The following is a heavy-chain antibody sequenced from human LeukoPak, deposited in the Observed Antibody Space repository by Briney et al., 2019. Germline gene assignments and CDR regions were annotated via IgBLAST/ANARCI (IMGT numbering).Heavy chain of an antibody. Sequence: GGSLRLSCAASGFSFSSYRVNWVRQAPGKGLEWVSYISRSSSTIYYADSVKGRFTISRDNAKNSLYLQMNSLRAEDQAVYYCAELGITMIGGVCGKGTTVTISS. CDR1: GFSFSSYR. V-gene: IGHV3-48*04. CDR2: ISRSSSTI. J-gene: IGHJ6*04. D-gene: IGHD3-10*02. CDR3: AELGITMIGGV.